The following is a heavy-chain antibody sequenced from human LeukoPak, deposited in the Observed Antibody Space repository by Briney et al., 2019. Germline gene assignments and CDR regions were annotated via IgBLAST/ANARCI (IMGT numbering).Heavy chain of an antibody. CDR2: IGSRSTAI. V-gene: IGHV3-48*02. Sequence: GGSLSLSCAASGFTLSSYAINWARQAPGKGLEWLSYIGSRSTAIYYADSVKGRFTVSTDNANNSLYLQLSGLRDEDTAVYYCARKPNYYRSFNYGMDYWGQGTTVTVSS. J-gene: IGHJ6*02. D-gene: IGHD3-22*01. CDR3: ARKPNYYRSFNYGMDY. CDR1: GFTLSSYA.